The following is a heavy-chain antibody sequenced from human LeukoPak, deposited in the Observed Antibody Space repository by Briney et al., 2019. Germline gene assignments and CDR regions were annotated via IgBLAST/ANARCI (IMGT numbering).Heavy chain of an antibody. Sequence: GGSLRLSCAASGFTFSSYWMSWVRQAPGKGLEWVSSISSGSTYIYYADSVKGRFTISRDNAKSSLSLQMNSLRAEDTAVYYCSRDTTVAKADYWGQGTLVTVSS. D-gene: IGHD4-11*01. V-gene: IGHV3-21*01. CDR2: ISSGSTYI. J-gene: IGHJ4*02. CDR3: SRDTTVAKADY. CDR1: GFTFSSYW.